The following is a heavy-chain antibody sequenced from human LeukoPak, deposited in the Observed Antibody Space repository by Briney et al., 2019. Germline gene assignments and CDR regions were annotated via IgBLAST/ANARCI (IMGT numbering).Heavy chain of an antibody. Sequence: LQTLSLTCAISGDSVSTNSAGWNWISQSPSKGLEWLGWTFYRSKRINEYALSEKSRISIESDTSKNQFSLRPNSVTPEDTAVYYWARLRLPTNFFDYWGQGALVTVSS. J-gene: IGHJ4*02. CDR1: GDSVSTNSAG. CDR3: ARLRLPTNFFDY. V-gene: IGHV6-1*01. CDR2: TFYRSKRIN.